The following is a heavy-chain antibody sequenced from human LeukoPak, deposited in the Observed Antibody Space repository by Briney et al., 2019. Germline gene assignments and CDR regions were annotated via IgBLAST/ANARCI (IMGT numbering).Heavy chain of an antibody. J-gene: IGHJ3*02. CDR3: ARRGYSYGRYAFDI. CDR1: GGSSSGYY. V-gene: IGHV4-34*01. D-gene: IGHD5-18*01. CDR2: INHSGST. Sequence: SETLSLTCAVYGGSSSGYYWSWIRQPPGKGLEWIGEINHSGSTNYNPSLKSRVTISVDTSKNQFSLKLSSVTAADTAVYYCARRGYSYGRYAFDIWGQGTMVTVSS.